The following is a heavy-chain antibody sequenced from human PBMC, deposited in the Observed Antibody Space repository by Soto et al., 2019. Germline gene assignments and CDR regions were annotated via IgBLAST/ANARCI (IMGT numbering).Heavy chain of an antibody. CDR1: GFSFSSYG. V-gene: IGHV3-33*01. Sequence: QVQLVESGGGVVQPGRSLRLSCAASGFSFSSYGMHWVRQAPGKGLEWVAVIWYDGSNKYYADSVKGRFTISRDNSKNTLYVQMNSLSAEDTAVYYCARDDCSGGRCYPDYWGQGTLVTVSS. CDR3: ARDDCSGGRCYPDY. J-gene: IGHJ4*02. D-gene: IGHD2-15*01. CDR2: IWYDGSNK.